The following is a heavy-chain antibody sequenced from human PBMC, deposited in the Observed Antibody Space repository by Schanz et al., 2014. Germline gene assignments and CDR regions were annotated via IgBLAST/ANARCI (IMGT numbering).Heavy chain of an antibody. Sequence: QVQLVESGGGVVQPGRSLRLSCAASGFTFSSYSMNWVRQAPGKGLEWVSGLTEGGGGTYYTDAVKGRFTISRDSSKNRLYLQMNSLRADDTAVYYCVKDLQRELLRDAHYYGMDVWGQGTTVTVSS. CDR1: GFTFSSYS. J-gene: IGHJ6*02. CDR3: VKDLQRELLRDAHYYGMDV. D-gene: IGHD1-26*01. V-gene: IGHV3-NL1*01. CDR2: LTEGGGGT.